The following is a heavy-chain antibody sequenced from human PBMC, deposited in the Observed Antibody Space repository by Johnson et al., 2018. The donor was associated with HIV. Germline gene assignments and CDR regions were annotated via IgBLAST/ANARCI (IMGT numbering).Heavy chain of an antibody. Sequence: VQLVESGGGLVKPGESLRLSCAASGFTFSNAWMHWVRQAPGKGLEWVGRIKSKTDGGTTDYAAPVKGRFTISRDDSKNTLYLQMNSLKIEDTAVYYCAREPGSSSRLGAFDVWGQGTTVTVSS. J-gene: IGHJ3*01. CDR2: IKSKTDGGTT. CDR3: AREPGSSSRLGAFDV. CDR1: GFTFSNAW. V-gene: IGHV3-15*01. D-gene: IGHD6-13*01.